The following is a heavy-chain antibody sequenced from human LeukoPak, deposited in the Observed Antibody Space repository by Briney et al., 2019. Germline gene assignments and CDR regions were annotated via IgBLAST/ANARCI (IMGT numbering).Heavy chain of an antibody. D-gene: IGHD3-22*01. J-gene: IGHJ3*02. CDR1: GGSISTTSYY. Sequence: SETLSLTCTVSGGSISTTSYYWGWIRQPPGKGLECIGNIYYSGSTYYNPSLKSRVTISVDTSKNQFSLKLSSVTAADTAVFYCASLTTADAFDIWGHGTMVTVSS. V-gene: IGHV4-39*07. CDR3: ASLTTADAFDI. CDR2: IYYSGST.